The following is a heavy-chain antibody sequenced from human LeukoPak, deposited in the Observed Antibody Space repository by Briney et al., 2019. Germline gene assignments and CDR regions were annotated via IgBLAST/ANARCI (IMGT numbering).Heavy chain of an antibody. CDR2: ISAYNGNT. D-gene: IGHD3-10*01. Sequence: GASVKVSCKASGYTFTSYGISWVRQAPGQGLEWMGWISAYNGNTNYAQKFQGWVTMTRDTSITTSYMELSRLTSDDTAVYHCATDRFHGSGTYYFDYWGPGTLVTVSS. J-gene: IGHJ4*02. V-gene: IGHV1-18*01. CDR3: ATDRFHGSGTYYFDY. CDR1: GYTFTSYG.